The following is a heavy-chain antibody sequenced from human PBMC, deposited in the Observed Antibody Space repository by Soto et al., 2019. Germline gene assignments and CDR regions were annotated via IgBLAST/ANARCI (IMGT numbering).Heavy chain of an antibody. CDR3: ARGDKIALVPAALGSLVY. CDR1: GGTFSSYA. J-gene: IGHJ1*01. CDR2: IIPIFGTA. V-gene: IGHV1-69*12. Sequence: QVQLMQSGAEVKKPGSSVKVSCKASGGTFSSYAMNWVRLAPGQRLEWMGGIIPIFGTANNAQKFQGRVTVTADESTSTSYMELSSLRSEDTAVYYCARGDKIALVPAALGSLVYWGQRTLVTVSS. D-gene: IGHD2-2*01.